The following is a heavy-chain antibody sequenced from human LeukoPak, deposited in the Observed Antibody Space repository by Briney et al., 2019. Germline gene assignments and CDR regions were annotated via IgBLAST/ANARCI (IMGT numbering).Heavy chain of an antibody. CDR2: KKKGGAEK. Sequence: WGSLRLSCAASGFTFSSYWMSWVRQAPGKGLEWVANKKKGGAEKYYVDSVKGRFTISRDNAKNSLYLQMNSLRAEDTAVYYCARDWDYLDYWGQGTLVAV. J-gene: IGHJ4*02. CDR1: GFTFSSYW. CDR3: ARDWDYLDY. V-gene: IGHV3-7*05. D-gene: IGHD3-16*01.